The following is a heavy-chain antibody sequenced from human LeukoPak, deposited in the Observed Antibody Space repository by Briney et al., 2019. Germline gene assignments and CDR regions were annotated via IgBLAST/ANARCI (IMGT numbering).Heavy chain of an antibody. CDR2: IKQDGSEE. D-gene: IGHD3-16*02. Sequence: GGSLRLSCAASGFTFSSYWMSWVRQAPGKGLEWVANIKQDGSEEYYVDSVKGRFTISRDNAKNSLYLQMNSLRAEDTAVYYCAREPSSSLYDYVWGSYRYLYYFDYWGQGTLVTVSS. CDR3: AREPSSSLYDYVWGSYRYLYYFDY. V-gene: IGHV3-7*01. CDR1: GFTFSSYW. J-gene: IGHJ4*02.